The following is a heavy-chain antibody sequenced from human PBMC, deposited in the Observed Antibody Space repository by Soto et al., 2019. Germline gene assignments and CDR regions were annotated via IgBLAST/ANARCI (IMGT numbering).Heavy chain of an antibody. CDR1: GFTISNNY. CDR3: ARGGSLYYYHGMDV. Sequence: EVQLVESGGGLIQPGGSLRLSCAASGFTISNNYMTWVRQAPGKGLEWVSLIDSGGDTYYGDSVKGRFVVSRDTSKNTLYVQMNRLRAEDTAVYHCARGGSLYYYHGMDVWGQGTTVTVSS. V-gene: IGHV3-53*01. D-gene: IGHD3-16*01. CDR2: IDSGGDT. J-gene: IGHJ6*02.